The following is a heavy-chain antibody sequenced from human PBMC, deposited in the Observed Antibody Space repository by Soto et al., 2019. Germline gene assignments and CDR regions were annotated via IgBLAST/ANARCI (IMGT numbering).Heavy chain of an antibody. V-gene: IGHV1-69*06. Sequence: GASVKVSCKASGGTFSSYAISWVRQAPGQGLEWMGGIIPIFGTANYAQKFQGRVTITADKSTSTGYMELSCLRSEDTAVYYCAFSDFGSSGYSDYYYYGMDVWGQGTTVTSP. CDR2: IIPIFGTA. J-gene: IGHJ6*02. D-gene: IGHD3-22*01. CDR3: AFSDFGSSGYSDYYYYGMDV. CDR1: GGTFSSYA.